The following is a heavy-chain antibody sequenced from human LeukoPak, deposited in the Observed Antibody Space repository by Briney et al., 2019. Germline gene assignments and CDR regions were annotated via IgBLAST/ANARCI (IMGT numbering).Heavy chain of an antibody. J-gene: IGHJ4*02. D-gene: IGHD3-9*01. CDR3: AGDLPLTGLYDY. V-gene: IGHV1-2*02. Sequence: ASVKVSCKASGSTFTVSYMHWVRHAPGQGLEWMGWINPNSGGTNYAQKFQGRVTMTRDTSISTAYMELSRLRSDDTAVYYCAGDLPLTGLYDYWGQGTLVTVSS. CDR2: INPNSGGT. CDR1: GSTFTVSY.